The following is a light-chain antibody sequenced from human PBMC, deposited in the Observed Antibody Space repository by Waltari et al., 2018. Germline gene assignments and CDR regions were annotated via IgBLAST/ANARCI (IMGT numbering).Light chain of an antibody. CDR1: QNITTW. J-gene: IGKJ1*01. V-gene: IGKV1-5*03. Sequence: DIQMTQSPSSLSANVGDRVIVTCRASQNITTWLAWYQQKPGKAPKLLMYKASTLENGVPFRFSGGGSGTEFTLTISALQADDSATYYCQQFNSYPWTFGQWTKVEI. CDR3: QQFNSYPWT. CDR2: KAS.